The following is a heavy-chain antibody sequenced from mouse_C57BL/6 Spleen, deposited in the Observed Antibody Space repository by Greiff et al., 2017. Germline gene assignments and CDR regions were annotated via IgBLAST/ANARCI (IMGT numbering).Heavy chain of an antibody. CDR1: GFTFSDYY. V-gene: IGHV5-12*01. D-gene: IGHD1-1*01. CDR3: ASFITTVVAGDY. CDR2: ISNGGGST. Sequence: DVKLVESGGGLVQPGGSLKLSCAASGFTFSDYYMYWVRQTPEKRLEWVAYISNGGGSTYYPDTVKGRFTISRDNAKNTLYLQMSRLKSEDTAMYYCASFITTVVAGDYWGQGTSVTVSS. J-gene: IGHJ4*01.